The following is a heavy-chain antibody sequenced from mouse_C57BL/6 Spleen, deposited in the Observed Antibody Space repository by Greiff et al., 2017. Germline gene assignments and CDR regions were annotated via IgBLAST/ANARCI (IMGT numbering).Heavy chain of an antibody. CDR3: ARSGGWYFDF. D-gene: IGHD1-3*01. Sequence: VKLQQPGAELVMPGASVKLSCKASGYTFTSYWMHWVKQRPGQGLEWIGEIDPSASYTNYNHKFKGKSTLTVDKSSSTAYLQLSSLTSEDSAVYCCARSGGWYFDFWGTGTTVTVSS. J-gene: IGHJ1*03. V-gene: IGHV1-69*01. CDR1: GYTFTSYW. CDR2: IDPSASYT.